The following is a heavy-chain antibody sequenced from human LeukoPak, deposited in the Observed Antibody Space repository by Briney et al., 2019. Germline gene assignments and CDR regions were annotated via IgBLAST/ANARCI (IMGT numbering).Heavy chain of an antibody. V-gene: IGHV4-59*08. D-gene: IGHD3-9*01. CDR3: GRLGQYYGILTGYYYFYGMDV. J-gene: IGHJ6*02. Sequence: PSETLSLTCTVSGGSISSYYWSWIRQPPGKGLEWIGHIYYSGSTNYNPSLKSRVPIPVDTSKNQFSLNLSSVTAADTAVYYCGRLGQYYGILTGYYYFYGMDVWGEGTTVTVS. CDR2: IYYSGST. CDR1: GGSISSYY.